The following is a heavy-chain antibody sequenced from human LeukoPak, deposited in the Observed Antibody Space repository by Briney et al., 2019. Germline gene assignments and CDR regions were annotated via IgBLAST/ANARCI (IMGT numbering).Heavy chain of an antibody. J-gene: IGHJ4*02. V-gene: IGHV3-23*01. CDR1: GFTFGSYA. CDR2: ISGSGGSP. Sequence: GGSLRLSCAASGFTFGSYAMSWVRQAPGKGLEWVSTISGSGGSPYYADSVKGRFTISRDNSKNTLYLQMTSLRAEDTAVYYCAKDRNTYYYDSSGYYGDYFDYWGQGTLVTVSS. D-gene: IGHD3-22*01. CDR3: AKDRNTYYYDSSGYYGDYFDY.